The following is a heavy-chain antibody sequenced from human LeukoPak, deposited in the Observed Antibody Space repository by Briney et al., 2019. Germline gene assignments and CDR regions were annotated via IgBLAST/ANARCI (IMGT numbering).Heavy chain of an antibody. D-gene: IGHD3-10*01. J-gene: IGHJ4*02. V-gene: IGHV3-53*01. Sequence: GGSLRLSCAAPGFTVSSNYMSWVRQAPGKGLEWVALIHSGGSTYYADSVKGRFTISRDNSKNTMYLQMNSLRAEDTAVYYCARDYGSGSYYTDYWGQGTLVTVSS. CDR2: IHSGGST. CDR1: GFTVSSNY. CDR3: ARDYGSGSYYTDY.